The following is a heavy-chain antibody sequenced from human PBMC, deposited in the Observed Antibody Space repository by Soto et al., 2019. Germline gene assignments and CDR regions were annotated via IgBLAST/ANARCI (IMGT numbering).Heavy chain of an antibody. J-gene: IGHJ6*02. CDR2: IIPIFGTA. CDR3: ARPITMVRGAYYHYYYGMDV. CDR1: GGTFSSYA. D-gene: IGHD3-10*01. V-gene: IGHV1-69*13. Sequence: AASVKVSCKASGGTFSSYAISGVRQAPGQGLEWMGGIIPIFGTANYAQKFQGRVTITADESTSTAYMELSSLRSEDTAVYYCARPITMVRGAYYHYYYGMDVWGQGTTVTVYS.